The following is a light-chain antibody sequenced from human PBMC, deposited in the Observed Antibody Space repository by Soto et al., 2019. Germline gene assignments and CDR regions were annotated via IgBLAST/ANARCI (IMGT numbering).Light chain of an antibody. J-gene: IGKJ5*01. Sequence: DIVLAQTPFSLALTPGEPPSISCKSRPRLLHSDGSTYLDWYLQKPGQSTQLLIYALTYRTSGVPDRVSGSGSGIEVTLTISSLQSEDFAVDYGQQYHKWPITFGQGTRLEIK. CDR1: PRLLHSDGSTY. CDR3: QQYHKWPIT. V-gene: IGKV2-40*01. CDR2: ALT.